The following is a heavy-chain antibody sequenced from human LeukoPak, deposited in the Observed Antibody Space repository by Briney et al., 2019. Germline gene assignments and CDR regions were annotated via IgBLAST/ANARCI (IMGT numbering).Heavy chain of an antibody. CDR1: GYSFTSYW. CDR3: ARQKGSSWYGGDDAFDI. D-gene: IGHD6-13*01. V-gene: IGHV5-51*01. Sequence: GESLKISCKGSGYSFTSYWIGWVRQMPGKGLEWMGIIYPGDSDTRYSPSFQGQVTISADKSISTAYLQWSSLKASDTAMYYCARQKGSSWYGGDDAFDIWGHGTMVTVSS. J-gene: IGHJ3*02. CDR2: IYPGDSDT.